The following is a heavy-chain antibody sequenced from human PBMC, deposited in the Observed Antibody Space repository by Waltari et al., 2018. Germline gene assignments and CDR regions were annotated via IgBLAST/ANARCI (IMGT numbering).Heavy chain of an antibody. V-gene: IGHV4-34*01. J-gene: IGHJ4*02. CDR1: GESLSGYY. D-gene: IGHD3-10*01. CDR2: IHPNGNS. Sequence: QVQLQQWGAGVLNPSETLSITCAVYGESLSGYYWTWIRQPPGKGLEWIGEIHPNGNSYYNPSLKSRVTISADTSKNQFSLKLSSVTAADTAVYYCARGTDSYKSGNYWGQGTLVTVSS. CDR3: ARGTDSYKSGNY.